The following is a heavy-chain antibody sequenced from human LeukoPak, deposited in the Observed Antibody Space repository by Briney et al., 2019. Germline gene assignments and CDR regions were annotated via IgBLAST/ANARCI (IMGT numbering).Heavy chain of an antibody. D-gene: IGHD6-13*01. Sequence: GGSLRLSCAASGFTFDDYAMHWVRQAPGKGLEWVSGISWNSGSIGYADSVKGRFTISRDNAKNSLYLQMNSLRAEDMALYYCAKASSSSWYGDFDYWGQGTLVTVSS. CDR2: ISWNSGSI. CDR1: GFTFDDYA. V-gene: IGHV3-9*03. CDR3: AKASSSSWYGDFDY. J-gene: IGHJ4*02.